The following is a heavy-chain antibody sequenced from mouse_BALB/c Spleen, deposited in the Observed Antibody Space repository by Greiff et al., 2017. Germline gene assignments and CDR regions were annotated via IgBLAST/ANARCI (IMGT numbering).Heavy chain of an antibody. J-gene: IGHJ3*01. CDR3: ASDYYGSSSYGTLFAY. Sequence: QVQLQQSGPGLVQPSQSLSITCTVSGFSLTSYGVHWVRQSPGKGLEWLGVIWSGGSTDYNAAFISRLSISKDNSKSQVFFKMNSLQANDTAIYYCASDYYGSSSYGTLFAYWGQGTLVTVSA. V-gene: IGHV2-2*02. CDR2: IWSGGST. CDR1: GFSLTSYG. D-gene: IGHD1-1*01.